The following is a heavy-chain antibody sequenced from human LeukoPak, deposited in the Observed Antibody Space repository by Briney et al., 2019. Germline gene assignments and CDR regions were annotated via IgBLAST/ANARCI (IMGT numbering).Heavy chain of an antibody. D-gene: IGHD3-3*01. V-gene: IGHV3-66*01. CDR2: IYSGNTT. J-gene: IGHJ5*02. CDR1: GFTVSNNY. Sequence: GGSLRLSCAVSGFTVSNNYMSWVRQAPGKGLEWVSIIYSGNTTYHADSVKGRFTISRDNSRNTLHLQMNSLRAEDTAMYYCARGDFWSAYYNAWGQGTLVTVSS. CDR3: ARGDFWSAYYNA.